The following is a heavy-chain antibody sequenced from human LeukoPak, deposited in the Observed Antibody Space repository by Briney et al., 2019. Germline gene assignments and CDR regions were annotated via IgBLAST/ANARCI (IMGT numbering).Heavy chain of an antibody. V-gene: IGHV4-61*01. D-gene: IGHD5-12*01. J-gene: IGHJ3*02. Sequence: PSETLSLTCTVSGGSVSSGSYYWSWIRQPPGKGLEWIGYIYYSGSTNYNPSLKSRVTISVDTSKNPFSLKLSSVTAADTAVYYCARANIVATIGAFDIWGQGTMVTVSS. CDR1: GGSVSSGSYY. CDR2: IYYSGST. CDR3: ARANIVATIGAFDI.